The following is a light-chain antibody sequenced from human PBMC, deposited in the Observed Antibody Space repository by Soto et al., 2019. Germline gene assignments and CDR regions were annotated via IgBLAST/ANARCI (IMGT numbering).Light chain of an antibody. CDR1: QNVRTF. CDR3: QQRSGWQVT. J-gene: IGKJ5*01. CDR2: DAS. V-gene: IGKV3-11*01. Sequence: SVFAQSPSTLSLSAGARSTLSFRASQNVRTFLAWYQHRPGQAPRLLIYDASKRAPGIPARFSGSGSETDFTLTIRRLEPEDFAVYYCQQRSGWQVTFGRGTRLEI.